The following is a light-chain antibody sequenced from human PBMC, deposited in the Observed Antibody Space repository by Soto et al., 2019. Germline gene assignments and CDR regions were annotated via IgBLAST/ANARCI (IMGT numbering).Light chain of an antibody. J-gene: IGKJ2*01. Sequence: EIVLTQSPGTLSLSPGERATLSCRASQSVSSSYLAWYQQKPGQAPRLLIYGASSRATGIQDRFSGSGSWTDCTLTIRRLEPEDFAVYDCHQYGRSPTYSLGQWTKLEIK. CDR2: GAS. CDR1: QSVSSSY. CDR3: HQYGRSPTYS. V-gene: IGKV3-20*01.